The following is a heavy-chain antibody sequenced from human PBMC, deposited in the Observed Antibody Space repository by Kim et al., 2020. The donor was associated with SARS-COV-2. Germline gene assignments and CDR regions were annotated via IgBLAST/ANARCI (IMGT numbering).Heavy chain of an antibody. D-gene: IGHD3-22*01. CDR3: ARVDYYDSSGYRNWFDP. V-gene: IGHV1-2*02. CDR2: IKPNSGGT. Sequence: ASVKVSCKASGYTFTGYYMHWVRQAPGQGLEWMGWIKPNSGGTNYAQKFQGRVTMTRDTSISTAYMELSRLRSDDTAVYYCARVDYYDSSGYRNWFDPWGQGTLVTVSS. CDR1: GYTFTGYY. J-gene: IGHJ5*02.